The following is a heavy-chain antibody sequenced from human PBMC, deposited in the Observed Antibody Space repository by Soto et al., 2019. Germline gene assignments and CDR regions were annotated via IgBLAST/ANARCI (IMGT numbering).Heavy chain of an antibody. D-gene: IGHD6-19*01. CDR3: AKTNPSSAHTSGWNAWFDP. CDR1: GFTLSNYA. CDR2: VSGHSRSI. Sequence: DVQLLESGGGLVQPGGSLRLTCAASGFTLSNYAMSWVRQAPGKGLEWVSVVSGHSRSIYYADSVRGRFTISRDNSKKTLYLQMNSLRVEDTAVYHCAKTNPSSAHTSGWNAWFDPWGKGTLVTVSS. V-gene: IGHV3-23*01. J-gene: IGHJ5*02.